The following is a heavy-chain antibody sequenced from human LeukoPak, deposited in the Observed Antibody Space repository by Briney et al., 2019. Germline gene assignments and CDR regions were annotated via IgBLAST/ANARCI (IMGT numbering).Heavy chain of an antibody. CDR1: DYSITTGYY. V-gene: IGHV4-38-2*01. CDR2: IYHSGNT. CDR3: ARARGSGSPYYFDY. Sequence: PSETLSLTCDVSDYSITTGYYWGWIRQPPGKGLEWIGGIYHSGNTYYNPSLKSRVAISVDTSKNQFSLRLSSVTAADTAVYYCARARGSGSPYYFDYWGQGTLVTVPS. J-gene: IGHJ4*02. D-gene: IGHD3-10*01.